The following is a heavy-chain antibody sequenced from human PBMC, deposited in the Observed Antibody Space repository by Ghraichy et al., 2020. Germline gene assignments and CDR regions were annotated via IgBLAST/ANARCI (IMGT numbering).Heavy chain of an antibody. J-gene: IGHJ2*01. D-gene: IGHD3-22*01. V-gene: IGHV4-59*01. CDR3: ARVYYDSSGYYQTHWYFDL. Sequence: SETLSLTCTVSGGSISSYYWSWIRQPPGKGLEWIGYIYYSGSTNYNPSLKSRVTISVDTSKNQFSLKLSSVTAADTAVYYCARVYYDSSGYYQTHWYFDLWGRGTLVTVSS. CDR1: GGSISSYY. CDR2: IYYSGST.